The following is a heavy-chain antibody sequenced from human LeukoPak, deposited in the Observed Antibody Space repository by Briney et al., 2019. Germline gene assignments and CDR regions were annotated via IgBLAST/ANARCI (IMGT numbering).Heavy chain of an antibody. CDR2: ISSSSSYI. V-gene: IGHV3-21*01. CDR1: EFSVGSNY. CDR3: ARDDYYGSGVPYYYYMDV. D-gene: IGHD3-10*01. J-gene: IGHJ6*03. Sequence: PGGSLRLSCAASEFSVGSNYMTWVRQAPGKGLEWVSSISSSSSYIYYADSVKGRFAISRDNAKNSLYLQMNSLRAEDTAVYYCARDDYYGSGVPYYYYMDVWGKGTTVTVSS.